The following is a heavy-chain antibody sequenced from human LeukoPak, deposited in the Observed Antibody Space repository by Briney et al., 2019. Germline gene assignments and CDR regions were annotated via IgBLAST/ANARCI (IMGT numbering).Heavy chain of an antibody. CDR1: GFTVSSNY. D-gene: IGHD1-26*01. Sequence: GGSLRLSCAASGFTVSSNYMSWVRQAPRRGLEWVANIKQDGTEKSYVDSVKGRFTISRDNAKNSLYLQMNGLRAEDTAVYYCARDEGGSSYIIWGQGTMVTVSS. J-gene: IGHJ3*02. V-gene: IGHV3-7*01. CDR3: ARDEGGSSYII. CDR2: IKQDGTEK.